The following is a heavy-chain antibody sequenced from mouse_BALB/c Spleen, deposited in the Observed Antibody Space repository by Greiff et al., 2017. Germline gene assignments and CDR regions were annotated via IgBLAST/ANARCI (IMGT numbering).Heavy chain of an antibody. Sequence: VQLQQSGAELVRPGVSVKISCKGSGYTFTDYAMHWVKQSHAKSLEWIGVISTYYGDASYNQKFKGKATMTVDKSSSTAYMELARLTSEDSAIYYCARGYYDYPHYYAMDYWGQGTSVTVSS. J-gene: IGHJ4*01. V-gene: IGHV1S137*01. CDR3: ARGYYDYPHYYAMDY. CDR1: GYTFTDYA. D-gene: IGHD2-4*01. CDR2: ISTYYGDA.